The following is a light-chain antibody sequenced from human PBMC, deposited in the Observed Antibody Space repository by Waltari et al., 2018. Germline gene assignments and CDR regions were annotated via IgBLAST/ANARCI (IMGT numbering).Light chain of an antibody. Sequence: QSALPQPAAVSGSPGQSITISCTGTSSDVGSYNLVSWYQQHPGKAPKLMIYEVSKRPSGVCNRFSGAKSGNTASLTISGLQAEDEADYYCCSYAGSSTLVFGGGTKLTVL. CDR3: CSYAGSSTLV. V-gene: IGLV2-23*02. J-gene: IGLJ2*01. CDR2: EVS. CDR1: SSDVGSYNL.